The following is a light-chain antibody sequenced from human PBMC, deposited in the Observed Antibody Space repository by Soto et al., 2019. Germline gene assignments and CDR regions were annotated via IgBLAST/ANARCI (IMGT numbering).Light chain of an antibody. J-gene: IGKJ1*01. V-gene: IGKV3-15*01. CDR1: QSVSSN. CDR2: GAS. CDR3: QEYNNWPPWT. Sequence: EKVMTQSPATLSVSPVERATLSCRASQSVSSNLAWYQQNPGQAPRLLIYGASTRATGIPARFSGSGSGTEFTLTISSLQSEDFAVYYCQEYNNWPPWTFGQGTKVDIK.